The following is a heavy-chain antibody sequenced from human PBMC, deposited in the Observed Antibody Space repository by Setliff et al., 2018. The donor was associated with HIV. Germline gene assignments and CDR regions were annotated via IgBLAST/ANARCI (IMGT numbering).Heavy chain of an antibody. Sequence: SETLSLTCAVYGGSFSDNYWSWIRQSPGKGLEWIGEINHSGRTKYSPSLRSRVSISVDTSKTQFSPKLSSVTAADTALYYCARGSDYIWGNYRFPFDYWGQGTLVTVSS. CDR3: ARGSDYIWGNYRFPFDY. D-gene: IGHD3-16*02. CDR2: INHSGRT. CDR1: GGSFSDNY. J-gene: IGHJ4*02. V-gene: IGHV4-34*01.